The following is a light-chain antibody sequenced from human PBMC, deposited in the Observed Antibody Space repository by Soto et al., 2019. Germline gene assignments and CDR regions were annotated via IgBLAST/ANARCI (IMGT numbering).Light chain of an antibody. Sequence: EIVMTQSPLTLSLSPGDRATLSCRASQSVGRDYLAWYQQKPGQAPRLVIYIASNRARGSPDRFSGSGSGTDFTLTTSTLLQDDVAAYYYHQHDYAPWTFGQGTKVDIK. J-gene: IGKJ1*01. CDR2: IAS. CDR3: HQHDYAPWT. V-gene: IGKV3-20*01. CDR1: QSVGRDY.